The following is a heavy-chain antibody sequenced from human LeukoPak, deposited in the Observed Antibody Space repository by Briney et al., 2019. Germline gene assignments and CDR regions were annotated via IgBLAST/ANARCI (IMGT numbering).Heavy chain of an antibody. CDR1: GFTFDDYG. V-gene: IGHV3-20*04. Sequence: SGGSLRLSCAASGFTFDDYGMSRVRQAPGKGLEWVSGINWNGGSTGYADSVKGRFTISRDNAKNSLYLQMNSLRAEDTALYYCAREGLREYYYYYMDVWGKGTTVTVSS. J-gene: IGHJ6*03. D-gene: IGHD4-17*01. CDR3: AREGLREYYYYYMDV. CDR2: INWNGGST.